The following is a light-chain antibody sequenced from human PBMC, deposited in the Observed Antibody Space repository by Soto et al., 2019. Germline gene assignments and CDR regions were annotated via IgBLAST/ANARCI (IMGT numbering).Light chain of an antibody. CDR3: GTWDSSLSAGV. CDR1: SSNIGSNY. V-gene: IGLV1-51*01. CDR2: DNN. Sequence: QSVLTQPPSVSAAPGQKVTISCSGSSSNIGSNYVSWYQQLPGTAPKLLIYDNNKRPSGIPDRFSGSKSCTSATLGITGLQTGDEADYYCGTWDSSLSAGVFGGGTKLTVL. J-gene: IGLJ2*01.